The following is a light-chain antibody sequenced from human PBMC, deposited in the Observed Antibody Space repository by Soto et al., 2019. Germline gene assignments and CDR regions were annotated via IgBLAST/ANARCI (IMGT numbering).Light chain of an antibody. V-gene: IGKV3D-15*01. J-gene: IGKJ4*01. CDR2: GAS. CDR3: QKYNSAPLT. CDR1: QSVSSY. Sequence: HSSGSLSFSPGQTATLSCRASQSVSSYLAWYQKKPGQPPRLIIYGASSRATGIPDRFSGSGSGTDFTLTISSLQPEDVAAYYCQKYNSAPLTFGGGTKVDIK.